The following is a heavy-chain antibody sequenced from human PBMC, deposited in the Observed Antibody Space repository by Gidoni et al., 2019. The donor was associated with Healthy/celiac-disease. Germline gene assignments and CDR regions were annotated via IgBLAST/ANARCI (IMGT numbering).Heavy chain of an antibody. CDR3: AKGGGYQLPRGVGFDY. V-gene: IGHV3-23*01. Sequence: EVQLLESGGGLVQPGGSLRLSCAASGFPFSSYAMSWVRQGPGKGLEWVSAISGSGGSTYDADSVKGRFTISRDNSKNTLYLQMNSLRAEDTAVYYCAKGGGYQLPRGVGFDYWGQGTLVTVSS. CDR1: GFPFSSYA. CDR2: ISGSGGST. D-gene: IGHD2-2*01. J-gene: IGHJ4*02.